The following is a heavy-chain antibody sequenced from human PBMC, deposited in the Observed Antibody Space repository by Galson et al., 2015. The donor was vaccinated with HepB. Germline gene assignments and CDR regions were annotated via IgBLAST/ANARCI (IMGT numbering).Heavy chain of an antibody. Sequence: LRLSCAASGFTFSSYSMNWVRQAPGKGLEWVSYISSSSSTIYYADSVKGRFTISRDNAKNSLYLQMNSLRAEDTAVYYCARALGYCSSTSCYRHLYYMDVWGKGTTVTVSS. V-gene: IGHV3-48*01. J-gene: IGHJ6*03. D-gene: IGHD2-2*02. CDR1: GFTFSSYS. CDR2: ISSSSSTI. CDR3: ARALGYCSSTSCYRHLYYMDV.